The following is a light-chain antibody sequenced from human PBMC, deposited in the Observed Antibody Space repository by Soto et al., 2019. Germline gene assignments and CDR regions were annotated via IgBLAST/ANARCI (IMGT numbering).Light chain of an antibody. J-gene: IGKJ1*01. Sequence: DIQMTQSPSTLSASVGDRVTITCRASQRIDNWLAWYQHKPGKAPNLLIYDASTLERGIPSRFSGSGSGTEFTLTISSLQPDDFATNYCQQCDSYPWTFGQGTKVEIK. V-gene: IGKV1-5*01. CDR2: DAS. CDR1: QRIDNW. CDR3: QQCDSYPWT.